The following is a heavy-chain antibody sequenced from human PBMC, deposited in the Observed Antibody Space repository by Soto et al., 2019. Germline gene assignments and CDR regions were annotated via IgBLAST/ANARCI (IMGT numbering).Heavy chain of an antibody. CDR1: GGSISTLY. J-gene: IGHJ4*02. CDR3: AKRFYCSRTGCYGFDY. V-gene: IGHV4-59*11. CDR2: ISYSGST. Sequence: XXTLSLTCAVCGGSISTLYWPWILQPPGKGPQYIGEISYSGSTSYNPSLKGRVTMSVDTSKNEFSLELTSVTAADTAVYYCAKRFYCSRTGCYGFDYWGQGTLVTVSS. D-gene: IGHD2-2*01.